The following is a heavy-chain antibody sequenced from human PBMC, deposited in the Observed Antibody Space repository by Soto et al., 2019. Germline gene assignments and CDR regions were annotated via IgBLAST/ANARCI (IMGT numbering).Heavy chain of an antibody. CDR2: FDPEDGET. CDR3: ATAADRHYYYGMDV. J-gene: IGHJ6*02. V-gene: IGHV1-24*01. CDR1: GYTLTELS. Sequence: ASVKVSCKVSGYTLTELSMHWVRQAPGKGLEWMGGFDPEDGETIYAQKFQGRVTMTEDTSTDTAYMELSSLRSEDTAVYYCATAADRHYYYGMDVWGQGTTVTVSS.